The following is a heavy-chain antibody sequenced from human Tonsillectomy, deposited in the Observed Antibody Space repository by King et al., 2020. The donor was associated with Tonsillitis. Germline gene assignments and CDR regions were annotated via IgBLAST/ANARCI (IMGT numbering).Heavy chain of an antibody. J-gene: IGHJ4*02. CDR1: GFNFHIYG. D-gene: IGHD2-21*02. Sequence: VQLVESGGGVVQPGRSLRLSCTASGFNFHIYGMHWVRQAPGRGLEWVALISYDGSKADYADSVRGRFTISRDNSDNTLTLQMSNLRPEDTAVYYCAKQYCGCACHREGFFDRWGRGTLVTVSS. CDR3: AKQYCGCACHREGFFDR. CDR2: ISYDGSKA. V-gene: IGHV3-30*18.